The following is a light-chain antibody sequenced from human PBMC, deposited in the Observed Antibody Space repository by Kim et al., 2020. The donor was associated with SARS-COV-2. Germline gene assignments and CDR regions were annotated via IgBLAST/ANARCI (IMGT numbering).Light chain of an antibody. CDR1: ALRHEY. CDR2: QDA. CDR3: QAWDSGTPI. V-gene: IGLV3-1*01. J-gene: IGLJ2*01. Sequence: SYELTQPPSVSVSPRQTATITCSGDALRHEYVSWYQQKPGQSPTLVIFQDAKRPSGVPERFSGSRLGKTVTLTISETQPMDEADYYCQAWDSGTPIFGGGTKVTVL.